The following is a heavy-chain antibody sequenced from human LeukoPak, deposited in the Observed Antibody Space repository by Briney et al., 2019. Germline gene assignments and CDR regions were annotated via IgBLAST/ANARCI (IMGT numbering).Heavy chain of an antibody. J-gene: IGHJ3*02. V-gene: IGHV5-51*01. Sequence: GESLKISCKGSGYSFTSYWIGWVRQMPGKGLEWMGIIYPGDSDTRYSPSFQGQVTLSADKSISTAYLQWSSLKASDTAMYYCARHKYSSSALPDDAFDIWGQGTMVTVSS. CDR3: ARHKYSSSALPDDAFDI. D-gene: IGHD6-6*01. CDR1: GYSFTSYW. CDR2: IYPGDSDT.